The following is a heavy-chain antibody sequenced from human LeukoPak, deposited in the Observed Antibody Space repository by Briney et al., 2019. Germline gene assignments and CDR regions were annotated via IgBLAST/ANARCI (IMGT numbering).Heavy chain of an antibody. CDR2: ISSSSSYI. CDR1: GFPFSNYC. V-gene: IGHV3-21*01. Sequence: GGSLRLSCAASGFPFSNYCMSWVRHAPGKGLEWVSSISSSSSYIYYADSVKGRFTISRDNAKNSLYLQMNSLRAEDTAVYYCARPPDNYYYYYMDVWGKGTTVTVSS. CDR3: ARPPDNYYYYYMDV. J-gene: IGHJ6*03.